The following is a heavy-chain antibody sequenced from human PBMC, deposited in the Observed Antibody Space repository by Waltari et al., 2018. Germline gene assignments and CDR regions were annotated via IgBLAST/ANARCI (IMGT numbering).Heavy chain of an antibody. Sequence: QVQLVESGGGVVQPGKCLRLPCAGGGIGFRRVGIHWVRLAPGKGLEWVAIIWFDGSKIYYADSVKGRFTISRDNSRNTVYLQMNSLRPEDSGVYYCARCPDEYNYYYMEVWGRGTTVSVSS. J-gene: IGHJ6*03. V-gene: IGHV3-33*08. CDR3: ARCPDEYNYYYMEV. CDR2: IWFDGSKI. CDR1: GIGFRRVG.